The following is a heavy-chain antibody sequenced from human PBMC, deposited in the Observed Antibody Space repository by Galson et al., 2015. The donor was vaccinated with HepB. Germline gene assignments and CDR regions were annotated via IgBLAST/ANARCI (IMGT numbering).Heavy chain of an antibody. CDR3: ARVADSDYGDHTHFDY. CDR2: ISGGTTYT. Sequence: SLRLSCAASGFIFSDYYMSWIRQAPGKGLEWLSYISGGTTYTNYADSVKGRFTISRDNAKNSLYLQINNLRTEDTAVYYCARVADSDYGDHTHFDYWGQGSLVTVSS. D-gene: IGHD4-17*01. J-gene: IGHJ4*02. V-gene: IGHV3-11*06. CDR1: GFIFSDYY.